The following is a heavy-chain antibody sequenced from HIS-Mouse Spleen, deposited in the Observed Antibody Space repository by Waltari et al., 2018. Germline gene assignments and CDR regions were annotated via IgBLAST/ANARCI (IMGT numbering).Heavy chain of an antibody. CDR1: GYTFTSYD. Sequence: QVQLVQSGAEVKKPGASVKVSCKASGYTFTSYDINWVRQATGQGLEWMGWMNTNSGNTGYAKKFQGRGTRTRNTSISKAYMELSSLRSEDTAVYYCARGLGSSWYYYYYGMDVWGQGTTVTVSS. V-gene: IGHV1-8*01. J-gene: IGHJ6*02. D-gene: IGHD6-13*01. CDR3: ARGLGSSWYYYYYGMDV. CDR2: MNTNSGNT.